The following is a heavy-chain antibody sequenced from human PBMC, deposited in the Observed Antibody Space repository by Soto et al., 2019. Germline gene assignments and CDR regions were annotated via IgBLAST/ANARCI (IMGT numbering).Heavy chain of an antibody. D-gene: IGHD1-26*01. Sequence: ASVTVSCKASGYTFTSYAMHWVRQAPGQRLEWMGWINAGNGNTKYSQKFQGRVTITRDTSASTAYMELSSLRSEDTAVYYCARDSYSGSYDDAFDIWGQGTMVTVSS. CDR3: ARDSYSGSYDDAFDI. J-gene: IGHJ3*02. CDR1: GYTFTSYA. V-gene: IGHV1-3*01. CDR2: INAGNGNT.